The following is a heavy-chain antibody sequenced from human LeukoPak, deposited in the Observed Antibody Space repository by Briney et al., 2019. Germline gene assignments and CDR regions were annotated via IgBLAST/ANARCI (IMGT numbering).Heavy chain of an antibody. CDR3: ARGVWAPFDS. CDR1: GFSLCNYW. CDR2: IKQDGSEK. V-gene: IGHV3-7*01. J-gene: IGHJ4*02. Sequence: GGSLRLSCAASGFSLCNYWMNWVREAPGKGLEWVANIKQDGSEKNYVDSVKGRFSISRDNAKNSLILQMISLRDEDTAVYYCARGVWAPFDSWGQGTLVSVSS. D-gene: IGHD7-27*01.